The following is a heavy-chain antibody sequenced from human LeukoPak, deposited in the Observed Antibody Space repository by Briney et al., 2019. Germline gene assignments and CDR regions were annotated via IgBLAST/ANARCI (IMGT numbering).Heavy chain of an antibody. CDR1: GFTFSSYS. J-gene: IGHJ3*02. CDR2: ISTSSSYI. CDR3: ARDLEI. Sequence: PGGSLRLSCAASGFTFSSYSMNWVRQAPGKGLEWVSFISTSSSYIYYADSLKGRFTISRDNAKKSLYLQINSLRAEDTAVYYCARDLEIWGQGTMVTVSS. V-gene: IGHV3-21*01.